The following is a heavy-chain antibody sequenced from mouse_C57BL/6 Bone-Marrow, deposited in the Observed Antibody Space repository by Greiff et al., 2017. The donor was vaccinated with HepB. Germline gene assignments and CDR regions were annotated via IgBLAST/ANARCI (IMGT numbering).Heavy chain of an antibody. CDR3: ARSNPPLLRYEYFDV. V-gene: IGHV1-26*01. CDR1: GYTFTDYY. D-gene: IGHD1-1*01. J-gene: IGHJ1*03. CDR2: INPNNGGT. Sequence: EVQLQQSGPELVKPGASVKISCKASGYTFTDYYMNWVKQSHGKSLEWIGDINPNNGGTSYNQKFKGKATLTVDKSSSTAYMELRSLTSEDSAVYYCARSNPPLLRYEYFDVWGTGTTVTVSS.